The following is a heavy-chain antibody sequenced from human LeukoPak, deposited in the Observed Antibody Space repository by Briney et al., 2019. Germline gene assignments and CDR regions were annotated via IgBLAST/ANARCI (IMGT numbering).Heavy chain of an antibody. CDR1: GLPIGDFA. J-gene: IGHJ4*02. CDR3: ARESGKFDY. CDR2: ISGDGVST. V-gene: IGHV3-43*02. Sequence: LSGGSLRLSCLASGLPIGDFAMHWVRQAPGQGLEWASLISGDGVSTFFADSVKGRFSISRDNSKNSLFLEMSSLRTEDTAMYYCARESGKFDYWGQGTLVAVSS.